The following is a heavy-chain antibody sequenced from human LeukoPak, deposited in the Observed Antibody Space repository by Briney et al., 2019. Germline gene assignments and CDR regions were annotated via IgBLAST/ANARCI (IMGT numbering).Heavy chain of an antibody. CDR2: IYPGDSDT. J-gene: IGHJ3*02. Sequence: GASLQISCKGSGSSFTSYWIGWVRPLPGKGLEWMGIIYPGDSDTRYSPSFQGQVTISADKSISTAYLQWSSLKASDTAMYYCARLYYYDSSGWAFDIWGQGTMVTVSS. CDR1: GSSFTSYW. V-gene: IGHV5-51*01. CDR3: ARLYYYDSSGWAFDI. D-gene: IGHD3-22*01.